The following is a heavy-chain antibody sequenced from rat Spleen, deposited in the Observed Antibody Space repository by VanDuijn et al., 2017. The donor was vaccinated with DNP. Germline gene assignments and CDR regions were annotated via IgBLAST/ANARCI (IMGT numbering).Heavy chain of an antibody. D-gene: IGHD1-11*01. V-gene: IGHV5-27*01. J-gene: IGHJ2*01. CDR2: ITNIGGST. CDR1: GFTFSNYG. Sequence: EVQLVESGGGLVQPGRSLKLSCAASGFTFSNYGMAWVRQAPKKGLEWVASITNIGGSTYYRDSVKGRFTISRDNAKSTLYLQMDSLRSEDTATYYCTTVDGGYNWGQGVMVTVSS. CDR3: TTVDGGYN.